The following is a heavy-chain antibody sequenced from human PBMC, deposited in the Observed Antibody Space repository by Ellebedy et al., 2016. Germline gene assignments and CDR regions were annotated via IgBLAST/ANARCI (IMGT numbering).Heavy chain of an antibody. CDR2: INPNSGDT. Sequence: ASVKVSCKASGYTFTGYFMHWVRQAPGQGLEWMGWINPNSGDTNYAQKFQGWVTMPRDTSISTAYMELSRLRSDDTADYYCARQEMATIGDSFDIWGQGTMITVSS. V-gene: IGHV1-2*04. D-gene: IGHD5-24*01. J-gene: IGHJ3*02. CDR3: ARQEMATIGDSFDI. CDR1: GYTFTGYF.